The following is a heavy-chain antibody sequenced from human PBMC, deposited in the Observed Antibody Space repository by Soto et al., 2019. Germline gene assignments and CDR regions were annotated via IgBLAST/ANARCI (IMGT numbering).Heavy chain of an antibody. D-gene: IGHD5-12*01. CDR3: ARGGGWLQSGRFDY. J-gene: IGHJ4*02. CDR2: IYYSGST. CDR1: GGSISSYY. Sequence: SETLSLTCTVSGGSISSYYWSWIRQPPGKGLEWIGYIYYSGSTNYNPSLKSRVTISVDTSKNQFSLKLSSVTAADTAVYYCARGGGWLQSGRFDYWGQGTLVTVSS. V-gene: IGHV4-59*01.